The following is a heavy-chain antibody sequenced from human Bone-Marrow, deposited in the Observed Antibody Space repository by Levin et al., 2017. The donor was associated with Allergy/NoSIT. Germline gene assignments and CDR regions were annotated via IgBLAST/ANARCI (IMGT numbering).Heavy chain of an antibody. J-gene: IGHJ4*02. CDR2: FFYSGNT. CDR3: ARFDYVSYFASNGYYRPVDY. D-gene: IGHD3-22*01. V-gene: IGHV4-39*07. CDR1: GGSISTTEYH. Sequence: SETLSLTCTVSGGSISTTEYHWGWIRQPPGKGLEWIGSFFYSGNTQYNPSLQSRVTILVDASRNHFSLNLSPVTAADTAVYYCARFDYVSYFASNGYYRPVDYWGQGTLVTVSS.